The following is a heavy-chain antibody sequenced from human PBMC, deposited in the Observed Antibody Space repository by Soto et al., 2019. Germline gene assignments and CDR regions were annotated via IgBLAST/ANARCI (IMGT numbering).Heavy chain of an antibody. Sequence: SETLSLTCSVSGASISTYYWSWIRQPAGKGLEWIWRFYTNGSTNYNPSLNSRVTMSVDTSKNQFYLKLSSLTAAGPATYYCSRERGLARGRTGKDVCGKGTRVAV. D-gene: IGHD4-17*01. CDR1: GASISTYY. CDR2: FYTNGST. CDR3: SRERGLARGRTGKDV. V-gene: IGHV4-4*07. J-gene: IGHJ6*01.